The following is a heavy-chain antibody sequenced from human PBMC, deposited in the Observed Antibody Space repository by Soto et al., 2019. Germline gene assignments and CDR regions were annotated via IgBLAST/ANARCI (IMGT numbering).Heavy chain of an antibody. CDR1: GGTFSSYA. CDR2: IIPIFGTA. J-gene: IGHJ3*02. CDR3: ARHLGMGHAFDI. Sequence: SVKVSCKASGGTFSSYAISWVRQAPGQGLEWMGGIIPIFGTANYAQKFQGRVTITADESTSTAYMELSSLRSEDTAVYYCARHLGMGHAFDIWGQGTMVTVSS. D-gene: IGHD1-26*01. V-gene: IGHV1-69*13.